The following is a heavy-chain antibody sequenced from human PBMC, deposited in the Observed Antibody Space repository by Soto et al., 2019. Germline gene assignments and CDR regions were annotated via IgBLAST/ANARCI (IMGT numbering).Heavy chain of an antibody. V-gene: IGHV2-26*01. CDR2: IFSNDEK. CDR1: GFSLSNARMG. J-gene: IGHJ6*03. D-gene: IGHD1-7*01. CDR3: ARRITGTSPYYYYYMDV. Sequence: QVTLKESGPVLVKPTETLTLTCTVSGFSLSNARMGVSWIRQPPGKALEWLAHIFSNDEKSYSTSLKSRLTISKDTSKSQVVLTMTNMDPVDTATYYCARRITGTSPYYYYYMDVWGKGTTVTVSS.